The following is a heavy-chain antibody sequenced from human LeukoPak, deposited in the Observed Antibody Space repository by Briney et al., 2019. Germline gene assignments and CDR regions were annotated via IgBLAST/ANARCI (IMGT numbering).Heavy chain of an antibody. D-gene: IGHD4-23*01. CDR1: GFTFSSYA. CDR3: ARAGLPDDYGGNGLDAFNI. CDR2: ISGSGGST. Sequence: GGSLRLSCAASGFTFSSYAMSWVRQAPGKGLEWVSAISGSGGSTYYADSVKGRFTISRDNSKNTLYLQMNSLRAEDTAVYYCARAGLPDDYGGNGLDAFNIWGQGTMVTVSS. J-gene: IGHJ3*02. V-gene: IGHV3-23*01.